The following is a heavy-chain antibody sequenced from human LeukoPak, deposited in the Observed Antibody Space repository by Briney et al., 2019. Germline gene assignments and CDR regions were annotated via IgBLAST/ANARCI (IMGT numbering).Heavy chain of an antibody. D-gene: IGHD4-11*01. V-gene: IGHV3-21*01. CDR1: GFTFSSYS. Sequence: KTGGSLRLSCAASGFTFSSYSMNWVRQAPGKGLEWVSSISSSSSNIYYADSVKGRFTISRDNAKNSLYLQMNSLRAEDTAAYYCARDAGRTVTQLPKPPFDYWGQGTLVTVSS. CDR3: ARDAGRTVTQLPKPPFDY. CDR2: ISSSSSNI. J-gene: IGHJ4*02.